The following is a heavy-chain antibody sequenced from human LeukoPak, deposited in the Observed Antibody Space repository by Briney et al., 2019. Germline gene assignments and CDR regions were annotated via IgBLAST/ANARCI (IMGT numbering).Heavy chain of an antibody. D-gene: IGHD6-6*01. CDR2: TSYDESNK. J-gene: IGHJ4*02. CDR1: GFTFSNYA. Sequence: GKSLRLSCAASGFTFSNYAMHWVRRAPGKGLEWVAVTSYDESNKYYADSVKGRFTISRDNSKKTLYLQMNSLRGEDTAVYYCARVVVSSSSDYFDYWGQGTLVIVSS. CDR3: ARVVVSSSSDYFDY. V-gene: IGHV3-30*04.